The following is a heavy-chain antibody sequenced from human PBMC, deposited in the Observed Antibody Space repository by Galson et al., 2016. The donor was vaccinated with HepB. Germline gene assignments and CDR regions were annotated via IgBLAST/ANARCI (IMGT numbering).Heavy chain of an antibody. Sequence: SETLSLTCAVSGGSLSTNNWWRWVRQPPGKGLEWIGQIHHTGLSYFNPSLKSRVTMSVDKSSNQVSLKLSSVTAADTAVYYCAREAPADYFDYWGRGTLVTVS. D-gene: IGHD6-13*01. CDR1: GGSLSTNNW. CDR3: AREAPADYFDY. J-gene: IGHJ4*02. V-gene: IGHV4-4*02. CDR2: IHHTGLS.